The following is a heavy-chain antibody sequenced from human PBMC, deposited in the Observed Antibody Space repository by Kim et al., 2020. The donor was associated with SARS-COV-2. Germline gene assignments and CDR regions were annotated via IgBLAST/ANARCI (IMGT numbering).Heavy chain of an antibody. D-gene: IGHD3-9*01. CDR2: T. J-gene: IGHJ4*02. Sequence: TNYAEKSRGRFTMTTDKSTSTAHMELRSLRSDDTAVYYCARGSRTTGYDYWGQGNLVTVSS. CDR3: ARGSRTTGYDY. V-gene: IGHV1-18*01.